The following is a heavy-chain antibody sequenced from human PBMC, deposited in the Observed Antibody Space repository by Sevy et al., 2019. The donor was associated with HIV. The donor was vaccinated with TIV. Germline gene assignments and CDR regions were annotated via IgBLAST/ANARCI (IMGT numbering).Heavy chain of an antibody. V-gene: IGHV3-30*04. D-gene: IGHD6-19*01. CDR1: GFTFSSYA. CDR2: ISYDGSNK. J-gene: IGHJ3*02. CDR3: ARGSSARAFDI. Sequence: GGSLRLSCAASGFTFSSYAMHWVRQAPGKGLEWVAVISYDGSNKYYADSVKGRFTISRDNSKNTLYLQMNSLRAEDTAVYYCARGSSARAFDIWGQRTMVTVSS.